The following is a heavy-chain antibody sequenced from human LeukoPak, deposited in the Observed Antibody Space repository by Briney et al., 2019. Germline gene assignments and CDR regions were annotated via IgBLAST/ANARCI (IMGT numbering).Heavy chain of an antibody. CDR1: GFTFSSYD. CDR2: IGTAGDT. D-gene: IGHD3-9*01. CDR3: ARSRFIRYFDWLLSPGTFVI. Sequence: GSLRLSCAASGFTFSSYDMHWVRQATGKGLEWVSAIGTAGDTYYPGSVKGRFTISRENAKNSLYLQMNSLRAGDTAVYYCARSRFIRYFDWLLSPGTFVIWGQGTMVTVSS. J-gene: IGHJ3*02. V-gene: IGHV3-13*01.